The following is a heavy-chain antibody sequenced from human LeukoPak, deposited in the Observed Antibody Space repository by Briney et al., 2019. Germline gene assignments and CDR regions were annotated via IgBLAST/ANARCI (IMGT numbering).Heavy chain of an antibody. CDR2: ISDDGGSR. CDR3: AKGRVGATFDY. D-gene: IGHD1-26*01. Sequence: GGSLRLSCAASGFSFDDFAMHWVRQAPGKGLEWVSLISDDGGSRHYADSVKGRFTISRDNSRNSLYLQMNSLRIEDAGLYYCAKGRVGATFDYWGQGTLVTVSS. CDR1: GFSFDDFA. J-gene: IGHJ4*02. V-gene: IGHV3-43*02.